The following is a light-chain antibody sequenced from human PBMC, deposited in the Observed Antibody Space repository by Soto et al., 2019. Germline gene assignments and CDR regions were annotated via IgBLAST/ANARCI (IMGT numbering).Light chain of an antibody. CDR3: SSYTSSSTLGI. J-gene: IGLJ1*01. Sequence: QSVLTQPASVSGSPGQSITISCTGTSSEVGGYNYVSWYQQHPGKAPKLMIYDVSNRPSGVSNRFSGSKSGNTASQTISGLQAEDEADYYCSSYTSSSTLGIFGTGTKVTVL. CDR2: DVS. CDR1: SSEVGGYNY. V-gene: IGLV2-14*01.